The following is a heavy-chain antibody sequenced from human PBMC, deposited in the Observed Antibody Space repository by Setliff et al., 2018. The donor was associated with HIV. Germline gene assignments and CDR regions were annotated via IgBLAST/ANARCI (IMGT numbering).Heavy chain of an antibody. J-gene: IGHJ4*02. CDR2: MFYSGST. V-gene: IGHV4-39*01. D-gene: IGHD3-16*01. CDR1: GGSINSGSYY. Sequence: SETLSLTCTVSGGSINSGSYYWGWIRQPPEKGLEWIGTMFYSGSTYYNPSLKSRVTIFIDTSKNHFSLRLSSVTAADTAVYYCARFYDYYGHRLDYWGQGTQVTVSS. CDR3: ARFYDYYGHRLDY.